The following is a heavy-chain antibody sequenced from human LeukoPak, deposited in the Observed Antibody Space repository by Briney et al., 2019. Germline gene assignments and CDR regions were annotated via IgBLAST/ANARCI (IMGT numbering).Heavy chain of an antibody. D-gene: IGHD2-8*01. CDR3: ARSGVEGYFDY. V-gene: IGHV4-4*09. CDR1: GGSISSYY. J-gene: IGHJ4*02. Sequence: PSETLSLTCTVSGGSISSYYWSWIRQPPGKGLEWIGYIYTSGSTNYNPSLKSRVTISVDTSKNQFSLKLSSVTAADTAVYYCARSGVEGYFDYWGQGTLVTVSS. CDR2: IYTSGST.